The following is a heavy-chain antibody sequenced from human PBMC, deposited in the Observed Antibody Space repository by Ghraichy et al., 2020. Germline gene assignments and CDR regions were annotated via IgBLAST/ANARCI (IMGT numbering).Heavy chain of an antibody. D-gene: IGHD2-2*01. CDR2: IRGSGGGT. J-gene: IGHJ4*02. CDR3: AKAGYCSSTSCPPDY. V-gene: IGHV3-23*01. Sequence: GGSLRLSCAASGFTFSSYAMSWVRQAPGKGLEWVSAIRGSGGGTYYADSVKGRFTISRDNSKNTLFLQMDGLRAEDTAVYYCAKAGYCSSTSCPPDYWGQGTLVTVSS. CDR1: GFTFSSYA.